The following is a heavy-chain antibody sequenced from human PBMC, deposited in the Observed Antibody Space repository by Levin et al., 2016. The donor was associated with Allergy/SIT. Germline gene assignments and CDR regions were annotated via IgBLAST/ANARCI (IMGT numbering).Heavy chain of an antibody. D-gene: IGHD5-18*01. Sequence: GESLKISCAASGFTFSDYYMSWIRQAPGKGLEWVSSISSHNTYTNFADSVKGRFTISRNNAKNSLYLQINSLRAEDTAVYFCARGGGFSYEQLDYWGHGTLVTVSS. V-gene: IGHV3-11*06. CDR2: ISSHNTYT. CDR3: ARGGGFSYEQLDY. CDR1: GFTFSDYY. J-gene: IGHJ4*01.